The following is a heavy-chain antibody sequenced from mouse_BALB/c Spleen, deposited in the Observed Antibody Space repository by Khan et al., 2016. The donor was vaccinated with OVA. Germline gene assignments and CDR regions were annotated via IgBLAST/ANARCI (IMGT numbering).Heavy chain of an antibody. CDR2: IYPGDGDT. CDR1: GYAFSSYW. J-gene: IGHJ3*01. Sequence: QVQLQQPGAELVRPGSSVKISCKASGYAFSSYWMNWVKQRPEQGLEWIGQIYPGDGDTNYNGKFKGKATLTADKSSSTAYMQHSSLTSEDSAVYFCARGDAERFAYWGQRPLVTVSA. CDR3: ARGDAERFAY. D-gene: IGHD3-3*01. V-gene: IGHV1-80*01.